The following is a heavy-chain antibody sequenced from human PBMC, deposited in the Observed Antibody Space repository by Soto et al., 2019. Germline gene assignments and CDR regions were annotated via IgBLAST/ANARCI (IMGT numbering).Heavy chain of an antibody. D-gene: IGHD6-6*01. CDR2: VYHTGTT. V-gene: IGHV4-39*01. Sequence: SETLSLTCTVSGGSLGSSTYYWSWIRQPPGKGLEWIGSVYHTGTTYYNPSLKSPVTISVDTSKNQFSLKLTSVTAADTAVYYCARPHYSSSSHFDYWGQGTLVTVSS. CDR1: GGSLGSSTYY. CDR3: ARPHYSSSSHFDY. J-gene: IGHJ4*02.